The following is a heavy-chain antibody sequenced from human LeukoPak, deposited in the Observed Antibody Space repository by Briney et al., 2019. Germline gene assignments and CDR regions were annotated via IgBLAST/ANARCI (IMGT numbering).Heavy chain of an antibody. D-gene: IGHD3-9*01. J-gene: IGHJ4*02. Sequence: GSLRLSCAASGFTFSSYWMSWVRQAPGKGLEWIGSIYHSGSTYYNPSLKSRVTISVDTSKNQFSLKLSSVTAADTAVYYCALMREYYDILTGYTGSSTYFDYWGQGTLVTVSS. CDR2: IYHSGST. CDR1: GFTFSSYW. CDR3: ALMREYYDILTGYTGSSTYFDY. V-gene: IGHV4-38-2*01.